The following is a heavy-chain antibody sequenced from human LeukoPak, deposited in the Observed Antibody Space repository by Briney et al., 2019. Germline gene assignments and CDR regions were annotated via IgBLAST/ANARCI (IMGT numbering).Heavy chain of an antibody. Sequence: ASVKVSCKASGYTFTSYYIHWVRQAPGQGLEWLGIINPSGGSASYAQKFQGRVTMTRDTSTTTVYMELSSLRYEDTAVYYCARGRAYTAMIIPSFDYWGQGTLVTVSS. CDR3: ARGRAYTAMIIPSFDY. V-gene: IGHV1-46*01. CDR1: GYTFTSYY. J-gene: IGHJ4*02. D-gene: IGHD5-18*01. CDR2: INPSGGSA.